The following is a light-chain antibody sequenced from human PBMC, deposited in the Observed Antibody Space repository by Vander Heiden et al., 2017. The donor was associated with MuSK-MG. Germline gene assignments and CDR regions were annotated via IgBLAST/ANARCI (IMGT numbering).Light chain of an antibody. V-gene: IGLV2-23*01. Sequence: QSALTQPATVSGFPGQSITISCTGTSSDVGSYSLVAWYQQHPGKAPKLMIYEGSKRPSGVSNRFSGSKSGNTASLTISGLQAEDEADYYCCSYAGSSTLVFGGGTKLTVL. CDR1: SSDVGSYSL. J-gene: IGLJ3*02. CDR3: CSYAGSSTLV. CDR2: EGS.